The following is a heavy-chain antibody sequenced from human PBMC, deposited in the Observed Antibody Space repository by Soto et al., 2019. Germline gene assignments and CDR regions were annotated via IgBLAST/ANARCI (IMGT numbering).Heavy chain of an antibody. J-gene: IGHJ4*02. D-gene: IGHD6-19*01. CDR3: ARDKGSSTVVSGISQEGYFDS. Sequence: FLSLSCAASGFTFSTFGMHWVRQAPGKGLERAAIIWYDGSNAYYADSVKGRFTISRDNSKNTVYLQMNSLRAEDTAVYYCARDKGSSTVVSGISQEGYFDSWGQGTLVTVSS. CDR1: GFTFSTFG. V-gene: IGHV3-33*01. CDR2: IWYDGSNA.